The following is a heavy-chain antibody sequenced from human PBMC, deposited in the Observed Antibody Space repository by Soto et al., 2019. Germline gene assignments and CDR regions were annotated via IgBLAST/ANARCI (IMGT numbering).Heavy chain of an antibody. J-gene: IGHJ4*02. Sequence: SGPTLVNPTQTLTLTCTFSGFSLNTRGVGVGWIRQPPGKALEWLTLIYWDDAKEYSPSLKSRLTITKDTSKNQVVLIMTNMDPVDTATYYCVHKGEGDRILDFWGQGALVTGSS. CDR2: IYWDDAK. CDR1: GFSLNTRGVG. D-gene: IGHD3-16*01. V-gene: IGHV2-5*02. CDR3: VHKGEGDRILDF.